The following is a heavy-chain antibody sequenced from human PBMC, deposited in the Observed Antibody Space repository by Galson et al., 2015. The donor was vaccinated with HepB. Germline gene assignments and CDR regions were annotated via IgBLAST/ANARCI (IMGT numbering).Heavy chain of an antibody. V-gene: IGHV3-48*02. D-gene: IGHD3-22*01. CDR3: ARVFTVGYYDSSGLKMPSPADY. Sequence: SLRLSCAASGFTFSSYSMNWVRQAPGKGLEWVSYISSSSSTIYYADSVKGRFTISRDNAKNSLYLQMNSLRDEDTAVYYCARVFTVGYYDSSGLKMPSPADYWGQGTLVTVSS. CDR1: GFTFSSYS. J-gene: IGHJ4*02. CDR2: ISSSSSTI.